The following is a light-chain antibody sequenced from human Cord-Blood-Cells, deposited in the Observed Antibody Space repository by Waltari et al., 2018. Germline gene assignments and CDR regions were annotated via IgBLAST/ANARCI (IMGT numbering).Light chain of an antibody. J-gene: IGKJ2*01. CDR3: QQSYSTPYT. CDR1: QSISSY. Sequence: DIQMTQSPSSLSASVGDRVTITCRASQSISSYLNWYQQKPGKAPKLLIYAASSLQSGVPSRFSGSGSGTDFTLTISSLQPEYVATYYCQQSYSTPYTVGQGTKLEIK. CDR2: AAS. V-gene: IGKV1-39*01.